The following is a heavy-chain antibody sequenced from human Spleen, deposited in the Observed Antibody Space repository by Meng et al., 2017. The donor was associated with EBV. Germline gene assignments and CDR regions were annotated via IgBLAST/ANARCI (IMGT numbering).Heavy chain of an antibody. CDR2: IYFTGST. D-gene: IGHD2-2*02. CDR1: GGSVRSGTYY. Sequence: QVQLQEAGPGLVKPSQTLSPPCTVSGGSVRSGTYYWSWIRQPPGKGLEWIGYIYFTGSTKYNPSLKTRVTISVDTSRNQFSLRLTSVTTADTAVYYCARKLYTDSFFDSWGQGTLVTVSS. CDR3: ARKLYTDSFFDS. V-gene: IGHV4-61*01. J-gene: IGHJ4*02.